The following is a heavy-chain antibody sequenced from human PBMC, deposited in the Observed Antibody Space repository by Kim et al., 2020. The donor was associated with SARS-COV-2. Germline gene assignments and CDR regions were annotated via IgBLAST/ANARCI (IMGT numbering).Heavy chain of an antibody. Sequence: GGSLRLSCAASGFTFSSYSMNWVRQAPGKGLEWVSYISSSSSTIYYADSVKGRFTISRDNAKNSLYLQMNSLRAEDTAVYYCARDLTGIRSSWYYYGVDGWGQGTTVTVSS. CDR1: GFTFSSYS. CDR3: ARDLTGIRSSWYYYGVDG. D-gene: IGHD6-13*01. CDR2: ISSSSSTI. V-gene: IGHV3-48*04. J-gene: IGHJ6*02.